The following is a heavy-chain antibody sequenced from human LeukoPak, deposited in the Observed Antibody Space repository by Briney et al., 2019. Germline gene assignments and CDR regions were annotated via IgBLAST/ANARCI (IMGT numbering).Heavy chain of an antibody. V-gene: IGHV3-23*01. CDR2: ISDSGRSS. CDR1: GFTFSSNA. J-gene: IGHJ4*02. CDR3: AKSGYNGHDRPH. Sequence: GGSLRLSCVVSGFTFSSNAMSWLRQAPGKGLEWVSVISDSGRSSNYADSVRSRFTISRDISKNTLYLQMNSLTVEDTAVYYCAKSGYNGHDRPHWGLGTLVTVSS. D-gene: IGHD5-18*01.